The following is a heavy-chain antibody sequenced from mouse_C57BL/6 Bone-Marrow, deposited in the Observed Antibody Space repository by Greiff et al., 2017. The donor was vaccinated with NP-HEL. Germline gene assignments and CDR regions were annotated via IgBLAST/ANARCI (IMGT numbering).Heavy chain of an antibody. CDR1: GYTFTSYW. Sequence: VQLQQSGAELVKPGASVKLSCKASGYTFTSYWMHWVKQRPGQGLEWIGMIHPNSGSTNYNEKFKSKATLTVDKSSSTAYMQLSSLTSEDSAVYYCAFITTVVATRNYWGQGTTLTVSS. CDR2: IHPNSGST. D-gene: IGHD1-1*01. CDR3: AFITTVVATRNY. V-gene: IGHV1-64*01. J-gene: IGHJ2*01.